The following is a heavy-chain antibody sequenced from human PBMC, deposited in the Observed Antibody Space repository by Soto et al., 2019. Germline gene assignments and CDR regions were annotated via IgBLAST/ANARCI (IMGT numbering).Heavy chain of an antibody. CDR2: INPNSGVT. Sequence: VQLVQSGAEVQKPGASVKVSCKSSGDSFNDYYLHWVLQAPGQGLEWMGWINPNSGVTKDAQKSPGWVTMPRDTSIRTVYMELSRLRSDDTAVYYCASESGGATARLDYYYFHMDVWGKGTTVTVSS. J-gene: IGHJ6*03. CDR1: GDSFNDYY. CDR3: ASESGGATARLDYYYFHMDV. D-gene: IGHD5-12*01. V-gene: IGHV1-2*04.